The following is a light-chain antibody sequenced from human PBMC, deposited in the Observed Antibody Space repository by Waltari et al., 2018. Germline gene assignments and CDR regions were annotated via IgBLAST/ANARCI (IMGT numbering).Light chain of an antibody. CDR1: SSNIGTYN. CDR3: AAWDGSLNGVV. Sequence: QSVLTQPPSASGTPGQRVTISCSGSSSNIGTYNVNWYQHLPGAAPKLLICLNNQRPSGVPDRFPASKSGTSASLAISGLQSEDEADYYCAAWDGSLNGVVFGGGTKLTVL. V-gene: IGLV1-44*01. CDR2: LNN. J-gene: IGLJ2*01.